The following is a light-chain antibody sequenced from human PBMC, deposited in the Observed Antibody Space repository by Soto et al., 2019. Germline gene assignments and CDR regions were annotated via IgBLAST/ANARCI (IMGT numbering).Light chain of an antibody. CDR2: AAS. CDR1: QSISSY. J-gene: IGKJ1*01. Sequence: GDRVTIPCLASQSISSYLNWYQQKPGKAPKLLIYAASSLQSGVPSRFSGSGSGTDFTLTISSLQPEDFATYYYQQSYSTPRTFGQGTKVDIK. V-gene: IGKV1-39*01. CDR3: QQSYSTPRT.